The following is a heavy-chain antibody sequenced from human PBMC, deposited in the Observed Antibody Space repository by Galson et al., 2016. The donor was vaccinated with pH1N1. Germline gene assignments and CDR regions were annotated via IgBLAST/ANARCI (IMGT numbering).Heavy chain of an antibody. V-gene: IGHV3-30*02. J-gene: IGHJ4*02. CDR1: GFTFTNYG. D-gene: IGHD5-24*01. Sequence: SLRLSCAASGFTFTNYGMTWVRQAPGKGLEWVAFVRYDGSDKYYGDSVKGRFTISRDNSKNTLYLQMNSLRREDAAMYYCSKELEMVAYIPLDHWGRGTLVSVSS. CDR3: SKELEMVAYIPLDH. CDR2: VRYDGSDK.